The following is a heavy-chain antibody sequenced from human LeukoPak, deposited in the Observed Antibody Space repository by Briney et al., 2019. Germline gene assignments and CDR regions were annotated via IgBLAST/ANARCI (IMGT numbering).Heavy chain of an antibody. D-gene: IGHD5-18*01. J-gene: IGHJ4*02. V-gene: IGHV1-18*01. CDR2: ISAYNGNT. CDR1: GYTFNIYG. Sequence: ASVKVSCKVSGYTFNIYGVGWVRQAPGQGLEWMGWISAYNGNTNYAQKLQGRVTMTTDTSTSTAYMELRSLRSDDTAVYYCAGGGYSYGYMGYFDYWGQGTLVTVSS. CDR3: AGGGYSYGYMGYFDY.